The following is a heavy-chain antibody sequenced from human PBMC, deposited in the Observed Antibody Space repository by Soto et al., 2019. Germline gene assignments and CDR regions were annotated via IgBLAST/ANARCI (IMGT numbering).Heavy chain of an antibody. CDR2: ISAYNGNT. J-gene: IGHJ4*02. CDR3: ARVYSGSYLT. D-gene: IGHD1-26*01. V-gene: IGHV1-18*01. CDR1: GYTFTSYG. Sequence: ASVKVSCKASGYTFTSYGISWVRQAPGQGLEWMGWISAYNGNTNYAQKLQGRVTITRDTSTSTAYMELSSLRSEDTAVYYCARVYSGSYLTWGQGTLVTVSS.